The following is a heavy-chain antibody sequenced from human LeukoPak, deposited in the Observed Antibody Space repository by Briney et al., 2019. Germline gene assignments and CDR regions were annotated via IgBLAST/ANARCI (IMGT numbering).Heavy chain of an antibody. Sequence: PGGSLRLSCAASGFTFSNFAMNWVRQAPGKGLEWVSAIRGSSDSTYYADSVTGRFIISRDNSKNTLYLQMNSLRAEDTAIYYCAKGPSIAAAGTFDPWGQGTLVTVSS. CDR1: GFTFSNFA. D-gene: IGHD6-13*01. J-gene: IGHJ5*02. CDR3: AKGPSIAAAGTFDP. V-gene: IGHV3-23*01. CDR2: IRGSSDST.